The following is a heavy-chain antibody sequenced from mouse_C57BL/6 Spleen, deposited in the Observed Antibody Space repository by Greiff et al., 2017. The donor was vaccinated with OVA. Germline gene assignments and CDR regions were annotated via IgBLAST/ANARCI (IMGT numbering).Heavy chain of an antibody. D-gene: IGHD1-1*01. V-gene: IGHV1-59*01. J-gene: IGHJ2*01. CDR3: ARYHYGS. CDR1: GYTFTSYW. CDR2: IDPSDSYT. Sequence: QVQLQQPGAELVRPGTSVKLSCKASGYTFTSYWMHWVKQRPGQGLEWIGVIDPSDSYTNYNQKFKGKATLTVDTSSSTAYMQLSSLTSEDSAVYYCARYHYGSWGQGTTLTVSS.